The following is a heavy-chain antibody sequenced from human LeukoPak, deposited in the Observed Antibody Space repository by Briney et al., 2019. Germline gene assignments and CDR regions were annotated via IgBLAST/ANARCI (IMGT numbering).Heavy chain of an antibody. Sequence: GGSLRLSCAASGFTFSSYATSWVRQAPGKGLEWVSAVSGNGDSTYYADSVKGRFTISRDNSKNTLYLQMNSLRAEDTAVYYCARDSSGWNDYWGQGTLVTVSS. CDR1: GFTFSSYA. CDR2: VSGNGDST. V-gene: IGHV3-23*01. J-gene: IGHJ4*02. D-gene: IGHD6-19*01. CDR3: ARDSSGWNDY.